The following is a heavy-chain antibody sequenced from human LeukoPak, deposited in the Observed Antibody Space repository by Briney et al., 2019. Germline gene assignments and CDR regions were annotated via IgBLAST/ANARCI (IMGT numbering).Heavy chain of an antibody. V-gene: IGHV4-34*01. CDR2: INHSGST. CDR1: GGSFSGYY. J-gene: IGHJ4*02. D-gene: IGHD3-22*01. CDR3: ARIWDYYDSSRFDY. Sequence: SETLSLTCAVYGGSFSGYYWSWIRQPPGKGLEWIGEINHSGSTNYNPFLKSRVTISVDTSKNQSSLKLSSVTAADTAVYYCARIWDYYDSSRFDYWGQGTLVTVSS.